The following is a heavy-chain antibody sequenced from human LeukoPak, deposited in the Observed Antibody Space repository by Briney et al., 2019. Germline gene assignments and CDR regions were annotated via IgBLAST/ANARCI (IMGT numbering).Heavy chain of an antibody. CDR2: MNPHSGKT. Sequence: ASVKVSCTASGYTFTSFDINWMRQATGQGLEWMGWMNPHSGKTGYAQKFQGRVTMTRNTSISTAYMELSSLRSEDTAVYYCARGPSAYCSGGSCYSGSAWFDPWGQGTLVTVSS. CDR1: GYTFTSFD. D-gene: IGHD2-15*01. J-gene: IGHJ5*02. V-gene: IGHV1-8*01. CDR3: ARGPSAYCSGGSCYSGSAWFDP.